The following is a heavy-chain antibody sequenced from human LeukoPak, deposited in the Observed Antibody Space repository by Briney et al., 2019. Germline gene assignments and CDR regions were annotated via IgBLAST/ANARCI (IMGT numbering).Heavy chain of an antibody. Sequence: PGGSLRLSCAASGFTFSSYSMNWVRQAPGKGLEWVSSISSSSSYIYYADSVKGRFTISRDNSKNTLYLQMNSLRAEDTAVYYCAAGITMVRGVRYYYYGMDVWGQGTTVTVSS. CDR2: ISSSSSYI. CDR3: AAGITMVRGVRYYYYGMDV. V-gene: IGHV3-21*04. J-gene: IGHJ6*02. D-gene: IGHD3-10*01. CDR1: GFTFSSYS.